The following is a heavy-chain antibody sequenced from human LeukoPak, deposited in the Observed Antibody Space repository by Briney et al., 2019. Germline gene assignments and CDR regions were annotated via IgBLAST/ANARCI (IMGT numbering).Heavy chain of an antibody. CDR3: ARGLPYYYDSSGYYDY. J-gene: IGHJ4*02. CDR2: IYYSGST. V-gene: IGHV4-59*01. Sequence: PSETLSLTCTVSGGSISIYYWSWIRQPPGKGLEWIGYIYYSGSTNYNPSLKSRVTISVDTSKNQFSLKLSSVTAADTAVYYCARGLPYYYDSSGYYDYWGQGTLVTVSS. CDR1: GGSISIYY. D-gene: IGHD3-22*01.